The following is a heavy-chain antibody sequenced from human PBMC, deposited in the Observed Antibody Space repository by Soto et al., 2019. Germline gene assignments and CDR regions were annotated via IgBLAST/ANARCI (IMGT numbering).Heavy chain of an antibody. J-gene: IGHJ4*02. D-gene: IGHD3-10*01. Sequence: WETLSLTCTVSGGSVNNSYWSWIRQPPGRGLEWIGYIFSSGGTNYNPSLETRVAISVDTSKSQLSLKLRSVTAAETAVYYCARGGDNSPWYYSLWGQGTLFT. CDR3: ARGGDNSPWYYSL. CDR2: IFSSGGT. CDR1: GGSVNNSY. V-gene: IGHV4-59*02.